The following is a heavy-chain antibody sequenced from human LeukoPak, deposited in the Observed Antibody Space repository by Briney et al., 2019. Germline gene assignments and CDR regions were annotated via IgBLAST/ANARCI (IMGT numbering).Heavy chain of an antibody. Sequence: GGSLRLSCAASGFNFSDYYVSWVRQAPGRGLEWISFFSSGDTNNKYADSVKGRFTISRDNAKNSLYLQMNSLRAEDTAVYFCAREIHSTGYYYAGGYMDVWGEGTTVTVSS. D-gene: IGHD3-22*01. CDR1: GFNFSDYY. J-gene: IGHJ6*03. CDR2: FSSGDTNN. V-gene: IGHV3-11*04. CDR3: AREIHSTGYYYAGGYMDV.